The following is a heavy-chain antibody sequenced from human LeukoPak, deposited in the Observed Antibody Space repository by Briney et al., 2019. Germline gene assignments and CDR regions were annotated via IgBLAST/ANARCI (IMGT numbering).Heavy chain of an antibody. D-gene: IGHD2-15*01. CDR3: ARGDIVPDY. CDR1: GGSISSSSYY. J-gene: IGHJ4*02. CDR2: IYYSGST. V-gene: IGHV4-39*01. Sequence: PSETLSLTCTVSGGSISSSSYYWGWIRQPPGKGLEWIGSIYYSGSTYYNPSLKSRLTISVDTSKNQFSLKLSSVTAADTAVYYCARGDIVPDYWGQGTLVTVSS.